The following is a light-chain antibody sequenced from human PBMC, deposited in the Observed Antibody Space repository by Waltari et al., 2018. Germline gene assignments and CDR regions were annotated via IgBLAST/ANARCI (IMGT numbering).Light chain of an antibody. Sequence: AIRMTQSPSSFSASTGDRVTITCRASQGISGYLAWYQQKPGKAPKLLISAASSLQSGVPSRFSGSGSGTDFTLTISCLQSEDFATYFCQQYYTYPFTFGPGTKVHIK. J-gene: IGKJ3*01. CDR1: QGISGY. CDR3: QQYYTYPFT. CDR2: AAS. V-gene: IGKV1-8*01.